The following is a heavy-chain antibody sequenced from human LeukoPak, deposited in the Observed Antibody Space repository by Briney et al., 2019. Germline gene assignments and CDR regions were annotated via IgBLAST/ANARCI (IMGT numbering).Heavy chain of an antibody. CDR2: IGGSGGST. CDR1: GFTFSSYA. CDR3: AKISSGYCSGGSCYLDY. D-gene: IGHD2-15*01. V-gene: IGHV3-23*01. Sequence: PGGSLRLSCAASGFTFSSYAMSWVRQAPGKGLEWVAAIGGSGGSTYYADSVKGRFTISRDNGKNTLYLQMNSLRVEDTAVYYCAKISSGYCSGGSCYLDYWGQGTLVTVSS. J-gene: IGHJ4*02.